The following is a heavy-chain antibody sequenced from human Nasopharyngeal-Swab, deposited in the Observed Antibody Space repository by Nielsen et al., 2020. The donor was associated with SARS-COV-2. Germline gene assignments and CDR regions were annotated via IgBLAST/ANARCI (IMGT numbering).Heavy chain of an antibody. CDR1: GGSISSSSCY. CDR3: AVYDSSGYYYLDDAFDI. Sequence: SETLSLTCTVSGGSISSSSCYWGWIRQPPGKGLEWIGSIYYSGSTYYNPSLKSRVTISVDTSKNQFSLKLSSVTAADTAVYYCAVYDSSGYYYLDDAFDIWGQGTMVTVSS. D-gene: IGHD3-22*01. J-gene: IGHJ3*02. V-gene: IGHV4-39*01. CDR2: IYYSGST.